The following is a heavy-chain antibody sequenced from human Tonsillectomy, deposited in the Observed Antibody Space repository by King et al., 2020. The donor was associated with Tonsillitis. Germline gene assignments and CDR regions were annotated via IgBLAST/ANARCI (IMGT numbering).Heavy chain of an antibody. V-gene: IGHV5-51*01. D-gene: IGHD6-19*01. J-gene: IGHJ5*02. CDR3: ARLGSIAVAGENWFDP. Sequence: VQLVESGAEVKKPGESLKISCKGSGYSFTSYWIGWVRQMPGKGLEWMGIIYPGDSDTRYSPSFQGQVTISADKSISTAYLQWSSLNASDTAMYYCARLGSIAVAGENWFDPWGQGTLVTVSS. CDR1: GYSFTSYW. CDR2: IYPGDSDT.